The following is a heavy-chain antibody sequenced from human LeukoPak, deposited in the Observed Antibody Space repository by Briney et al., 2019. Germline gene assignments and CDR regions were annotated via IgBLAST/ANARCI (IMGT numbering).Heavy chain of an antibody. CDR3: AGKYDLGHYFAY. J-gene: IGHJ4*02. V-gene: IGHV3-48*03. Sequence: GGSLRLSCAASGFTFSSHEMNWVRQAPGKRLEWVSYISSSGSTIYYADSVKGQFTITRDNDENSLYLQMDSLRAEDTAIYYCAGKYDLGHYFAYWGQGTLVTVSS. D-gene: IGHD1-1*01. CDR2: ISSSGSTI. CDR1: GFTFSSHE.